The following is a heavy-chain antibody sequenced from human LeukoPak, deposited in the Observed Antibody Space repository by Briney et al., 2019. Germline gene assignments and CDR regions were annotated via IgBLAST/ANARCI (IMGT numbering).Heavy chain of an antibody. D-gene: IGHD2-2*01. J-gene: IGHJ5*02. CDR3: AREVAIVVVPAAPPDDWFDP. V-gene: IGHV1-69*04. CDR1: GGTFSSYA. Sequence: SVNVSCKASGGTFSSYAISWVRQAPGQGLEWMGRIIPILGIANYAQKFQGRVTITADKSTSTAYMELSSLRSEDTAVYYCAREVAIVVVPAAPPDDWFDPWGQGTLVTVSS. CDR2: IIPILGIA.